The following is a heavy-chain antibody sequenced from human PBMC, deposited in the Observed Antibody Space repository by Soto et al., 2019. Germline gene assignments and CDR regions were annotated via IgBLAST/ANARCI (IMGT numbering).Heavy chain of an antibody. V-gene: IGHV3-48*02. CDR3: ARDGAAAGKCFDY. D-gene: IGHD6-13*01. Sequence: GGSLRLSCAASGFTFSSYSMNWVRQAPGKGLEWVSYISSSSSNIKYADSVKGRFSISRDNAKNSLYLQMNSLRDEDTAVYFCARDGAAAGKCFDYWGQGILVPVSS. CDR1: GFTFSSYS. CDR2: ISSSSSNI. J-gene: IGHJ4*02.